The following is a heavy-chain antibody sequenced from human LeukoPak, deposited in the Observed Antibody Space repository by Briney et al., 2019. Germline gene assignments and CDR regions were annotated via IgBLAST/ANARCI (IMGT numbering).Heavy chain of an antibody. CDR3: ARDVGYSGSYSEFDY. V-gene: IGHV3-30-3*01. CDR2: ISYDGSNK. Sequence: GRSLRLSCAASGFTFSSYAMHWVRQAPGKGLEWVAVISYDGSNKYYADSVKGRFTISRDNSKNTLYLQMNSLRAEDTAVYYCARDVGYSGSYSEFDYWGQGTLVTVSS. CDR1: GFTFSSYA. J-gene: IGHJ4*02. D-gene: IGHD1-26*01.